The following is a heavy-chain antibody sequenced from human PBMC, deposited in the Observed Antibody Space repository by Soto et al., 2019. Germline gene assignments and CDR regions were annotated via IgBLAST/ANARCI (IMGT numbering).Heavy chain of an antibody. CDR1: GFTFSSYG. CDR3: AKDARFLEWLSLDY. V-gene: IGHV3-30*18. J-gene: IGHJ4*02. CDR2: ISYDGSNK. Sequence: GGSLRLSCAASGFTFSSYGMHWVRQAPGKGLEWVAVISYDGSNKYYADSVKGRFTISRDNSKNTLYLQMNSLRAEDTAVYYCAKDARFLEWLSLDYWGQGTLVTVSS. D-gene: IGHD3-3*01.